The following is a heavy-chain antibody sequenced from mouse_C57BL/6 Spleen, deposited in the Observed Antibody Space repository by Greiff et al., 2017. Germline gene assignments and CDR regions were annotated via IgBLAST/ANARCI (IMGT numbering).Heavy chain of an antibody. D-gene: IGHD1-1*01. CDR2: IYPSDSET. CDR3: ARGGSSAYYYAIDY. J-gene: IGHJ4*01. Sequence: VQLQHPGAELVRPGSSVTLSCQASGYTITSYWMDWVQQRPGQGLEWIGNIYPSDSETHYNQKFKDKATLTVDKSSSTSYMHLSSLISEDSAVYNWARGGSSAYYYAIDYWGQGTSVTVSS. V-gene: IGHV1-61*01. CDR1: GYTITSYW.